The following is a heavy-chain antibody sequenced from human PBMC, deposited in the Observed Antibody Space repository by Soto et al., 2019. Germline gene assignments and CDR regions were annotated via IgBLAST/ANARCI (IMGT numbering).Heavy chain of an antibody. CDR1: GYTFTNYG. D-gene: IGHD6-6*01. Sequence: ASVKVSCKASGYTFTNYGITWVRQAPGQGLEWMGWISAYNGNTHYTQKFQGRVTMTEDTSTDTAYMELSSLRSEDTAVYYCAQSSSPDYYYYGMDVWGQGTTVTVSS. J-gene: IGHJ6*02. CDR2: ISAYNGNT. V-gene: IGHV1-18*01. CDR3: AQSSSPDYYYYGMDV.